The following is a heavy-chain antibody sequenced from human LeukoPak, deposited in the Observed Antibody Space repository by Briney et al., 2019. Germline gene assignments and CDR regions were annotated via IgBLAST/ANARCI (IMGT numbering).Heavy chain of an antibody. D-gene: IGHD3-22*01. CDR3: ARESYYDSY. V-gene: IGHV4-61*02. CDR1: GGSISSGSYY. J-gene: IGHJ4*02. Sequence: SETLSLTCTVSGGSISSGSYYWSWIRQPAGKGLEWIGRIYTSGSTNYNPSLKSRVTISVDTSKNQFSPKLSSVTAADTAVYYCARESYYDSYWGQGTLVTVSS. CDR2: IYTSGST.